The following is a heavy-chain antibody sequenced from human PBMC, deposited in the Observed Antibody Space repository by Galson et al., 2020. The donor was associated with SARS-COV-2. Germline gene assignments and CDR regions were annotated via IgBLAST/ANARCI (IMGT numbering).Heavy chain of an antibody. CDR2: ISHDGSYI. D-gene: IGHD6-19*01. CDR3: ARASAVANDY. CDR1: GFTFSYYS. J-gene: IGHJ4*02. Sequence: GESLKISCAASGFTFSYYSMNWVRQAPGKGLEWVSHISHDGSYIYSADSVKGRFTISRDNAKNLLSLQMDSLTVDDTAVYFCARASAVANDYWGQGTLVTVSS. V-gene: IGHV3-21*01.